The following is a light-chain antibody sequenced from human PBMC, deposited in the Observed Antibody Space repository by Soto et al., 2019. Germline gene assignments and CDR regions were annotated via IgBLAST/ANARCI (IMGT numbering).Light chain of an antibody. V-gene: IGLV1-44*01. CDR3: AAWDDNLNGPV. CDR2: HNS. CDR1: SSNIGTNP. Sequence: QSVLAQSPSASGTPGQTVTISCSGSSSNIGTNPVNWYQQFPGTAPKLLIYHNSQRPSGVPERISGSKSGASASLDISGLQSEDEAGYYCAAWDDNLNGPVFGGGTQLTVL. J-gene: IGLJ3*02.